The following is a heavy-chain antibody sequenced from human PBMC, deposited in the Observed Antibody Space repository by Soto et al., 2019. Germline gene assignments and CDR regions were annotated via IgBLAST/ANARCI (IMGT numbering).Heavy chain of an antibody. D-gene: IGHD3-9*01. V-gene: IGHV3-74*01. J-gene: IGHJ4*02. CDR2: INSDGSST. CDR1: GFNFSSYW. Sequence: GSLSLSCAASGFNFSSYWMHWVRQAPGKGLVWVSRINSDGSSTSYADSVKGRFTISRDNAKNTLYLQMNSLRAEDTAVYYCARDPILILTGCFDYWGQGTLVTVSS. CDR3: ARDPILILTGCFDY.